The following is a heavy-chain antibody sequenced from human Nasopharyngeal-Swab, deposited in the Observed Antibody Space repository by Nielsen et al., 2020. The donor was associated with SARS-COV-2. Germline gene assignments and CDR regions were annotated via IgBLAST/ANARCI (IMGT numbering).Heavy chain of an antibody. D-gene: IGHD4-11*01. CDR3: AKDGAAVGDDYSNYSDWFDP. J-gene: IGHJ5*02. V-gene: IGHV3-11*01. Sequence: GGSLRLSCAASGFTFSDYYMSWIHQAPGKGLEWVSYISSSGSTIYYADSVKGRFTISRDNAKNSLYLQMNSLRAEDTAVYYCAKDGAAVGDDYSNYSDWFDPWGQGTLVTVSS. CDR2: ISSSGSTI. CDR1: GFTFSDYY.